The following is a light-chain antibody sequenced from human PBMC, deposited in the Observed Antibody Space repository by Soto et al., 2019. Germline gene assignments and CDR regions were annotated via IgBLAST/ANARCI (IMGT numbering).Light chain of an antibody. CDR2: EVS. Sequence: QSVLTQPPSVSGSPGQSITISCTGTSSDVGGYNYVSWYQQHPGKAPKLMIYEVSNRPSGVSNRFSGSKSGNTASLTISGLQAEDEADYYCSSYTSSSTDVFGTGTKLTVL. J-gene: IGLJ1*01. CDR3: SSYTSSSTDV. V-gene: IGLV2-14*01. CDR1: SSDVGGYNY.